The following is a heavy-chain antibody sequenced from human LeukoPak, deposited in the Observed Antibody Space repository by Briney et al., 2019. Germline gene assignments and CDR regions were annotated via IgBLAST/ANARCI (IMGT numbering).Heavy chain of an antibody. Sequence: ASVKVSCKASGYTFTSYYMHWVRQAPGQGLEWMGIINPSGGSTSYAQKFQGRVTMTRDTSTSTVYMELSSLRSEDTAVYYCARETVVGYCSSTSCYDAFDIWGQGTMVTVSS. D-gene: IGHD2-2*03. CDR1: GYTFTSYY. CDR3: ARETVVGYCSSTSCYDAFDI. V-gene: IGHV1-46*01. CDR2: INPSGGST. J-gene: IGHJ3*02.